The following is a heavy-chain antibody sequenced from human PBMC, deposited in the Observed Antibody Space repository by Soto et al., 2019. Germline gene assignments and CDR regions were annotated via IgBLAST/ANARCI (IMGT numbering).Heavy chain of an antibody. V-gene: IGHV3-74*01. CDR3: ARGTRYLDY. CDR1: VFTFITYW. Sequence: PGWSLRLSCAASVFTFITYWMHWVRQVPGKGLVWVSRLTGDGSSTAHVDSVKGRFTISRDNAKNTLYLQMNSLRAEDTALYYCARGTRYLDYWGQGTLVTVSS. J-gene: IGHJ4*02. CDR2: LTGDGSST.